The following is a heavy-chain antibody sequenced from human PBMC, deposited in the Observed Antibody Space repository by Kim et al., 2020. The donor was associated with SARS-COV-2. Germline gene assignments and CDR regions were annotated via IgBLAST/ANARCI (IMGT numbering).Heavy chain of an antibody. Sequence: QKFQGRVTMTRDTSTSTVYMELSSLRSEDTAVYYGARGGISRGPPRAFDYWGQGTLVTVSS. CDR3: ARGGISRGPPRAFDY. D-gene: IGHD3-16*01. V-gene: IGHV1-46*01. J-gene: IGHJ4*02.